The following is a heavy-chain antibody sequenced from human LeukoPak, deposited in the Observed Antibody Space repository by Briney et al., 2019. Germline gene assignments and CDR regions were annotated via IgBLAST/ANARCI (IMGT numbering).Heavy chain of an antibody. J-gene: IGHJ4*02. CDR3: ARLSIVVVTAISH. CDR1: GGSISSGGYY. CDR2: IYYSGST. Sequence: PSETLSLTCTVSGGSISSGGYYWSWIRQHPGKGLEWIGYIYYSGSTYYNPSLKSRVTISVDTTKNQFSLKLSSVTAADTAVYYCARLSIVVVTAISHWGQGTLVTVSS. D-gene: IGHD2-21*02. V-gene: IGHV4-31*03.